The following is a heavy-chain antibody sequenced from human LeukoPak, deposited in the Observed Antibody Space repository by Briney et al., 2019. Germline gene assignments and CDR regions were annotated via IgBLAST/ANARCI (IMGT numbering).Heavy chain of an antibody. V-gene: IGHV3-7*01. Sequence: PGGSLRLSCAASGFTFSNYWMSWVRQAPGKGLEWVANINQDGSEKYYVDSVKGRFTISRDNAKNSLYLEMNSLRAEDTAVYYCARDRALVSMVRGVMGYFYYYMDVWGKGTTVTISS. D-gene: IGHD3-10*01. CDR1: GFTFSNYW. CDR2: INQDGSEK. CDR3: ARDRALVSMVRGVMGYFYYYMDV. J-gene: IGHJ6*03.